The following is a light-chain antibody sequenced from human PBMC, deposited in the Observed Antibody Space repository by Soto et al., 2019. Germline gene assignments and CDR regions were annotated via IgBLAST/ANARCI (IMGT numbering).Light chain of an antibody. CDR1: QTVGRN. CDR3: QQRSNWPRT. Sequence: EIVMTQSPDTLSVSPGERATLSCRASQTVGRNVAWYQQRPGQAPRLLIHGTSTRAADIPARFSGSVSGTEFTLTINSLQPEDFVAYYCQQRSNWPRTFGQGTKVEIK. CDR2: GTS. J-gene: IGKJ1*01. V-gene: IGKV3-15*01.